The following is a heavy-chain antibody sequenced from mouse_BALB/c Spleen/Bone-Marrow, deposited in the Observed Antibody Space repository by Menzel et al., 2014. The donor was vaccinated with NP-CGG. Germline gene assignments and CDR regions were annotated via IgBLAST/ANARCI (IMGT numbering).Heavy chain of an antibody. CDR1: GYAFXSYW. D-gene: IGHD1-1*01. J-gene: IGHJ4*01. CDR3: ARWITTVVAPYVMDY. CDR2: IYPGDGDT. Sequence: QVQLQQSGAELVRPGSSVKISYKASGYAFXSYWMNWVKQRPGQGLEWIGQIYPGDGDTNYNGKFKGKATLTADKSSSTAYMQLSSLTSEDSAVYFCARWITTVVAPYVMDYWGQGTSVTVSS. V-gene: IGHV1-80*01.